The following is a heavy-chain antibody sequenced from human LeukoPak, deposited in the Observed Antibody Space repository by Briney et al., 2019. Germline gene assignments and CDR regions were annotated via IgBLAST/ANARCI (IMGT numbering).Heavy chain of an antibody. CDR2: ISRDGTVT. D-gene: IGHD1-26*01. CDR1: QFSFTNNW. V-gene: IGHV3-74*01. CDR3: VREVGAPGSFDI. Sequence: GGSLRLSCVGSQFSFTNNWMHWVRQVPGKGLMWVSRISRDGTVTDYADSVKGRFAISRGNAKNTLYLEMNSLRGEGTGLFYCVREVGAPGSFDIWGQGTLVTVSS. J-gene: IGHJ3*02.